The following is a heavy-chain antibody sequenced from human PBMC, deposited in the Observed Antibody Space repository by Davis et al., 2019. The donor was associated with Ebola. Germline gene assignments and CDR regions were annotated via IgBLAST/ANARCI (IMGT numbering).Heavy chain of an antibody. V-gene: IGHV3-33*01. CDR1: GFTFSDYA. CDR3: ARGQRLSEY. Sequence: PGGSLRPSCAASGFTFSDYAMHWVRQAPGKGLEWVIVIWYDGSNKYSADSVKGRFTISRDNSKNTVHLQMNSLRAEDTAIYYCARGQRLSEYWGQGTPVTVSS. J-gene: IGHJ4*02. CDR2: IWYDGSNK.